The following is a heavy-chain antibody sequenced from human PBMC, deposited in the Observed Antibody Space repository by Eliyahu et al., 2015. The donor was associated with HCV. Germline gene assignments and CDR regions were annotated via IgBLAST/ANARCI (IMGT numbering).Heavy chain of an antibody. Sequence: QVQLHQWGAGLLTPSETLSVTCAVSGGSFRGYYWSWIRQPPGKGLEWIGEVTDDGRTNYNPSLKSRVTISVDTSKNQFSLRLDSVTAADTAVYYCADNWPMGQWGQGTLVTVSS. CDR1: GGSFRGYY. V-gene: IGHV4-34*01. CDR2: VTDDGRT. D-gene: IGHD1-20*01. CDR3: ADNWPMGQ. J-gene: IGHJ4*02.